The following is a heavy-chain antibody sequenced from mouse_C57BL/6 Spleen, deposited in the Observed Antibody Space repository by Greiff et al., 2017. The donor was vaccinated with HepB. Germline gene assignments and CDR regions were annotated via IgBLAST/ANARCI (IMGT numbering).Heavy chain of an antibody. Sequence: EVQVVESGPGLAKPSQTLSLTCSVTGYSITSDYWNWIRKFPGNKLEYIGYISYSGSTYYNPSLKSRISITRDTSKNQYYLQLNSVTTEDTATYYCARSLTTVVAHYAMDYWGQGTSVTVSS. V-gene: IGHV3-8*01. CDR1: GYSITSDY. CDR3: ARSLTTVVAHYAMDY. CDR2: ISYSGST. D-gene: IGHD1-1*01. J-gene: IGHJ4*01.